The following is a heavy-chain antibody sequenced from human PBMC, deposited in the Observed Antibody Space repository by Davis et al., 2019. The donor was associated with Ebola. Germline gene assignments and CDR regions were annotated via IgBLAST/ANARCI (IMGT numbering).Heavy chain of an antibody. D-gene: IGHD1-26*01. CDR3: ASGSIVGALDAFDI. V-gene: IGHV3-48*02. Sequence: GESLKISCAASGFTFSSYSMNWVRQAPGKGLEWVSYISSSSSTIYYADSVKGRFTISRDNAKNSLYLQMNSLRDEDTAVYYCASGSIVGALDAFDIWGQGTMVTVSS. CDR2: ISSSSSTI. CDR1: GFTFSSYS. J-gene: IGHJ3*02.